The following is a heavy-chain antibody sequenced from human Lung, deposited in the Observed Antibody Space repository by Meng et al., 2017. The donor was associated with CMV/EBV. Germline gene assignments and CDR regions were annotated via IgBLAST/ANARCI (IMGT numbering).Heavy chain of an antibody. Sequence: LTXAASGFTFSSYSMNWVRQAPGKGLEWVSSISSSSSYIYYADSVKGRFTISRDNAKNSLYLQMNSLRAEDMAVYYCARDLSIVPAAISYYYGMDVXGQGXTVTVSS. CDR2: ISSSSSYI. V-gene: IGHV3-21*01. CDR3: ARDLSIVPAAISYYYGMDV. J-gene: IGHJ6*02. CDR1: GFTFSSYS. D-gene: IGHD2-2*02.